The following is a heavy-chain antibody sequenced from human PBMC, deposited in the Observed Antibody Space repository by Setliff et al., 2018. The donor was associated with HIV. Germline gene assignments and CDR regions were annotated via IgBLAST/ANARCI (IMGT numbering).Heavy chain of an antibody. J-gene: IGHJ6*02. CDR3: ARKLRPGHGVDV. CDR2: ISGNGGKT. CDR1: GFTFSNYA. D-gene: IGHD3-10*01. Sequence: GGSLRLSCAASGFTFSNYAMAWVRQAPGKGLEWVSVISGNGGKTYFADSVKGRFTISRDNSKNTLYLQMNGLRAEDTAVYYCARKLRPGHGVDVWGQGTTVTVSS. V-gene: IGHV3-23*01.